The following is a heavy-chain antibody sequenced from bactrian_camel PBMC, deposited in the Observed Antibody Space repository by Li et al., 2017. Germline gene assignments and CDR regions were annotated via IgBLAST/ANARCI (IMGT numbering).Heavy chain of an antibody. V-gene: IGHV3S1*01. J-gene: IGHJ4*01. Sequence: HVQLVESGGGSVQAGGSLSLSCATRGYTRRSGCLAWFRQVPGKEREGVAAMYTGFGGGYTYYADSVKGRFTITQDNAKNTVYLQMNSLKPEDTAVYYCALDPRPGDRPSWCGGPGGNEYSYWSQGTQVTVS. D-gene: IGHD1*01. CDR1: GYTRRSGC. CDR3: ALDPRPGDRPSWCGGPGGNEYSY. CDR2: MYTGFGGGYT.